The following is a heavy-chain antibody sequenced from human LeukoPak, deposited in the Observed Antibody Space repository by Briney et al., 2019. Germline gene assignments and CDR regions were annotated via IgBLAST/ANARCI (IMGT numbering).Heavy chain of an antibody. V-gene: IGHV3-30*03. CDR3: ARVSLERQLWLPFDY. J-gene: IGHJ4*02. Sequence: GGSLRLSCAGSGFIFSNHGIHWVRQAPGKGLEWVTAISYDGSLKYYADSVRGRFTISRDNSKNTLHLQMNSLRIEDTAVYYCARVSLERQLWLPFDYWGQGTLVTVSS. CDR1: GFIFSNHG. CDR2: ISYDGSLK. D-gene: IGHD5-18*01.